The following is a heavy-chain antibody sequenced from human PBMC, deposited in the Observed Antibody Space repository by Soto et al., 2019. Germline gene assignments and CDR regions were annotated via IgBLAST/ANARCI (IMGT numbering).Heavy chain of an antibody. CDR2: IWYAGGNK. CDR1: GFTFSNYG. V-gene: IGHV3-33*01. D-gene: IGHD3-16*01. CDR3: ARDGDVNTGFGKDY. J-gene: IGHJ4*02. Sequence: QVQLVESGGGVVQPGRSLRLSCAASGFTFSNYGMHWVRQAPGKGLEWVSFIWYAGGNKYYAESVKGRFTISRDNSKNTLFRQMNSLRAEDTAVYYCARDGDVNTGFGKDYWGQGTLVTVSS.